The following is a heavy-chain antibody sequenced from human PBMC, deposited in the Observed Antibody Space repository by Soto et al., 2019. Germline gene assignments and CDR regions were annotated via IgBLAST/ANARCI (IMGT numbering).Heavy chain of an antibody. CDR2: MVPIVDTS. CDR1: GGTFSSYA. Sequence: QVQLVQSGAEVRQPASSLKVSCKTSGGTFSSYAIIWVRQPPGQGLEWMGGMVPIVDTSTYAQKFQGRVTITADESTSTVYMELSSLRSDDTAVYYCVRVVAIPGYPDNWGQGTLVTVSS. J-gene: IGHJ4*02. D-gene: IGHD5-12*01. CDR3: VRVVAIPGYPDN. V-gene: IGHV1-69*12.